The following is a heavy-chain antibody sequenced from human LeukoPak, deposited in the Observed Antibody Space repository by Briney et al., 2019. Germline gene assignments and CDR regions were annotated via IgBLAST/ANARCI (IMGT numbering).Heavy chain of an antibody. J-gene: IGHJ4*02. CDR2: IIVSGGST. CDR1: GCTFSSYS. D-gene: IGHD6-19*01. CDR3: AKTLRAVAGTAFDY. V-gene: IGHV3-23*01. Sequence: SLRLSCAASGCTFSSYSMSWVRQAPGKGLEWVSAIIVSGGSTYYADPVKGRFTISRDNSKNTLYLQMNSLRAEDTAVYYCAKTLRAVAGTAFDYWGQGTLVTVSS.